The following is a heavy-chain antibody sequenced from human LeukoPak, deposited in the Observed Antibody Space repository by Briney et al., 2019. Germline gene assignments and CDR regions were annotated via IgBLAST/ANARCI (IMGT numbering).Heavy chain of an antibody. CDR1: GFTFSSYE. V-gene: IGHV3-48*03. CDR2: ISNSGNTI. D-gene: IGHD3-22*01. J-gene: IGHJ3*01. Sequence: GGSLRLSCAASGFTFSSYEMNWVRQAPGKGLEWVSYISNSGNTIYYADSVKGRFTISRDNAKNSLYLQMNSLRAEDTAVYYCSAGEGYYDSGDYYSACAFNVWGQGTMVTVSS. CDR3: SAGEGYYDSGDYYSACAFNV.